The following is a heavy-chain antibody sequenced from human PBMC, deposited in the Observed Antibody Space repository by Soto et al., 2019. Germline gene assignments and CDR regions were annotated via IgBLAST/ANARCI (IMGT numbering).Heavy chain of an antibody. CDR3: ATLILIPGSLFDY. Sequence: PSETLSLTCTVSGGSISSGGYYWSWIRQHPGKGLEWIGYIYYSGSTYYNPSLKSRVTISVDTSKNQFSLKLSSVTAADTAVYYCATLILIPGSLFDYRGQGALVTVSS. V-gene: IGHV4-31*03. CDR1: GGSISSGGYY. J-gene: IGHJ4*02. CDR2: IYYSGST. D-gene: IGHD2-8*01.